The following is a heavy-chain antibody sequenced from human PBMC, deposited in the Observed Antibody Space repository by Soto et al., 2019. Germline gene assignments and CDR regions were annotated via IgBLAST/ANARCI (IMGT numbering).Heavy chain of an antibody. Sequence: EVQLVESGGGLVQPGGSLRLSCAASGFTFSTYSTNWVCQAPGKGLEWVSYISSSSNTIYYADSVKGRFIISRDNAKNSLYLQMNSLRAEDTAVYYCAREGDCSGGSCYSVVDYWGQGTLVTVSS. CDR1: GFTFSTYS. J-gene: IGHJ4*02. CDR2: ISSSSNTI. CDR3: AREGDCSGGSCYSVVDY. V-gene: IGHV3-48*01. D-gene: IGHD2-15*01.